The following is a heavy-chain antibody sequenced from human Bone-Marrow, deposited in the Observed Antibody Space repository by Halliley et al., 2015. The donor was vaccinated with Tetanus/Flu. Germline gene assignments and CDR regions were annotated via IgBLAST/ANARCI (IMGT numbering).Heavy chain of an antibody. Sequence: WLARTYYRSQWYRNYAESVKSRIIINPDTSKNQFSLQLNSVIPDDTAVYYCARDPEGPETYFDLWGQGTQVTVSS. V-gene: IGHV6-1*01. J-gene: IGHJ4*02. CDR2: TYYRSQWYR. CDR3: ARDPEGPETYFDL.